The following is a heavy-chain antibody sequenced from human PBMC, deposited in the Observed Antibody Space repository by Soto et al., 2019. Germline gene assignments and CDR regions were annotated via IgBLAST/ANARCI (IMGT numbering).Heavy chain of an antibody. Sequence: GGSLRLSCAASGFTFSSYAMSWVRQAPGKGLEWVSAISGSGGSTYYADSVKGRFTISRDNSKNTLYLQMNSLRAEDTAVYYCAKERIADSSYYYYGMDVWGQGPTVTVYS. D-gene: IGHD6-13*01. CDR1: GFTFSSYA. V-gene: IGHV3-23*01. J-gene: IGHJ6*02. CDR3: AKERIADSSYYYYGMDV. CDR2: ISGSGGST.